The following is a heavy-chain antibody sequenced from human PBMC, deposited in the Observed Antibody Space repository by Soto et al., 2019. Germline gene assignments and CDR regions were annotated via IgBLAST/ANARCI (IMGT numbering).Heavy chain of an antibody. CDR3: VSDTSGCSDSDCYLSGWFDP. J-gene: IGHJ5*02. CDR1: GGSISSGAYS. CDR2: IYQSGNT. Sequence: QLQLRESGAGLVKTSETLSLTCTVSGGSISSGAYSWSWIRQSPGKGLEWLGFIYQSGNTYYSPSLQSRGAISMDKSKNQLSLQLRSVTAADTAVYYCVSDTSGCSDSDCYLSGWFDPWGPGTLVTVSS. V-gene: IGHV4-30-2*06. D-gene: IGHD3-22*01.